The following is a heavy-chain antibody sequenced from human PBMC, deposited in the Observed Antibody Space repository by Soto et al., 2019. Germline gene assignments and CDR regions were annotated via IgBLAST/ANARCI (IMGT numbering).Heavy chain of an antibody. V-gene: IGHV4-39*01. J-gene: IGHJ4*02. Sequence: QLQLQESGPGLVKPAETLSLTCTVSGASISSSVYWWGWIRQPPGKGLEWIGSIYYTGSTYYNPSFKSGVIISVDTSKNQFSLRLCYVTAAETAGYYCARQIGRGIWSLDHWGQGTLVTVS. D-gene: IGHD6-13*01. CDR3: ARQIGRGIWSLDH. CDR1: GASISSSVYW. CDR2: IYYTGST.